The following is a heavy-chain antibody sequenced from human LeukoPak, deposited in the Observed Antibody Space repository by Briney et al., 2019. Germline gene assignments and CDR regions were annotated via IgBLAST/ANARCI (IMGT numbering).Heavy chain of an antibody. D-gene: IGHD2-21*01. J-gene: IGHJ4*02. CDR3: ARGRFSANRPPLRWLKTQVHDY. CDR1: GFTFSSYS. V-gene: IGHV3-21*01. CDR2: ISSSSSYI. Sequence: PGGSLRLSCAASGFTFSSYSMNWVRQAPGKGLEWVSSISSSSSYIYYADSVKGRFTISRDNAKNSLYLQMNSLRAEDTAVYYCARGRFSANRPPLRWLKTQVHDYWGQGTLVTVSS.